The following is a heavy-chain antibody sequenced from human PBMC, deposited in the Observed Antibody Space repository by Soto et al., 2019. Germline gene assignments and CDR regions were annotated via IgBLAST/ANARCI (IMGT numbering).Heavy chain of an antibody. CDR1: GSSITNYQ. CDR2: VYYSGSA. V-gene: IGHV4-59*08. Sequence: QAHLQESGPGLVKPSETLSLTCTISGSSITNYQWSWIRQPPGKGLEWIGHVYYSGSANYNPTLKSRVTISIDTSKSQFSLNLGSVTAADTAVYFCARHAGSLGYWGQGTLVTVSS. CDR3: ARHAGSLGY. J-gene: IGHJ4*02. D-gene: IGHD2-2*03.